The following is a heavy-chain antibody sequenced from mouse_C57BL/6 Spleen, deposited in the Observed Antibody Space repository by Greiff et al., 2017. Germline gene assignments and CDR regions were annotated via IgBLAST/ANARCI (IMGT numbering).Heavy chain of an antibody. CDR3: ARDYGSSYVDYFDY. CDR2: INPGSGGT. D-gene: IGHD1-1*01. Sequence: QVQLQQSGAELVRPGTSVKVSCKASGYAFTNYLIEWVKQRPGQGLEWIGVINPGSGGTNYNEKFKGKATLTADKSSSTAYMQLSSLTSEDSAVYFCARDYGSSYVDYFDYWGQGTTLTVSS. V-gene: IGHV1-54*01. CDR1: GYAFTNYL. J-gene: IGHJ2*01.